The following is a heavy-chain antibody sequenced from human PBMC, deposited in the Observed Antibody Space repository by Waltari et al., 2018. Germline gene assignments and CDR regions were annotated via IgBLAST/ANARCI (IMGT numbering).Heavy chain of an antibody. D-gene: IGHD6-13*01. V-gene: IGHV4-38-2*01. CDR2: IYHSGST. Sequence: QVQLQESGPGLVKPSETLSLTCAVSGYSISSGYYWGWIRQPPGKGLEWIGSIYHSGSTYYNSSLKSRVTISVDTSKNQFSLKLSSVTAADTAVYYCARTGAAADSFDYWGQGTLVTVSS. CDR1: GYSISSGYY. J-gene: IGHJ4*02. CDR3: ARTGAAADSFDY.